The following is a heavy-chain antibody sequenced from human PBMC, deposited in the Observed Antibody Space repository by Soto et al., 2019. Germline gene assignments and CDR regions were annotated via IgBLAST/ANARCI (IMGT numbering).Heavy chain of an antibody. Sequence: ASVKVSCKASGYTFTSYGISWVRQAPGQGLEWMGWINPNSGGTNYAQKFQGWVTMTRDTSISTAYMELSRLRSDDTAVYYCARERWLGWDYYYYGMDVWGQGTTLTVSS. J-gene: IGHJ6*02. CDR3: ARERWLGWDYYYYGMDV. D-gene: IGHD5-12*01. V-gene: IGHV1-2*04. CDR1: GYTFTSYG. CDR2: INPNSGGT.